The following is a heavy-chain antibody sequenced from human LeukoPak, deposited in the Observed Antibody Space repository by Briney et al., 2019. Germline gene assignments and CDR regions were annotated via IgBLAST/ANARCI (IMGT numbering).Heavy chain of an antibody. CDR3: VRGSTTYYDFRSKYYPFDT. Sequence: PSETLSLTCTVSAASISTYYWSWIRQPPGEGLEWIGYFYYTGTTNYNPSLKSRVTISGDTSKKQLSLKLTSVTAADTAVYYCVRGSTTYYDFRSKYYPFDTWGQGILVTVSS. V-gene: IGHV4-59*01. J-gene: IGHJ4*02. CDR1: AASISTYY. D-gene: IGHD3-3*01. CDR2: FYYTGTT.